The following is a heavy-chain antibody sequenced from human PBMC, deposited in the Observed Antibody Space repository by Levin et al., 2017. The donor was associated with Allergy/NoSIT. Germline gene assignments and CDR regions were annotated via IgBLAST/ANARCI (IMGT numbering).Heavy chain of an antibody. D-gene: IGHD5-24*01. CDR1: GFTFSSYS. V-gene: IGHV3-21*01. CDR3: ARGTRWLQLPVSY. J-gene: IGHJ4*02. CDR2: ISSSSSYI. Sequence: GESLKISCAASGFTFSSYSMNWVRQAPGKGLEWVSSISSSSSYIYYADSVKGRFTISRDNAKNSLYLQMNSLRAEDTAVYYCARGTRWLQLPVSYWGQGTLVTVSS.